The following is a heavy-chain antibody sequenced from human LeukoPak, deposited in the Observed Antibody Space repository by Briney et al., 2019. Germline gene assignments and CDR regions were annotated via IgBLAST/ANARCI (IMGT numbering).Heavy chain of an antibody. Sequence: PSETLSLTCAVSGGSISSSNWWSWVRQPPGKGLEWIGEIYHSGSTNYNPSLKSRVTISVDKSKNQFSLKLSSVTAADTAVYYCARGLPDVLLWSWAVYYFDYWGQGTLVTVSS. CDR1: GGSISSSNW. CDR3: ARGLPDVLLWSWAVYYFDY. V-gene: IGHV4-4*02. D-gene: IGHD3-10*01. CDR2: IYHSGST. J-gene: IGHJ4*02.